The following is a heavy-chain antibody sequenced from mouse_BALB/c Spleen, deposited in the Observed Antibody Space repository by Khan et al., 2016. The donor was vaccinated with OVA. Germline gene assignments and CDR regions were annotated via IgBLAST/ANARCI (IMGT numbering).Heavy chain of an antibody. D-gene: IGHD1-1*01. CDR2: IGHGSGNP. Sequence: DLVKPGASVKLSCKASGYTFTSYWINWIKQRPGQGLEWVGHIGHGSGNPYYNEILKGKATLTVDTSCSTVYIQLNSLSSEDSAVYFCASSHYYCNGLYAMDSWGQVTSVTLSS. J-gene: IGHJ4*01. V-gene: IGHV1S41*01. CDR1: GYTFTSYW. CDR3: ASSHYYCNGLYAMDS.